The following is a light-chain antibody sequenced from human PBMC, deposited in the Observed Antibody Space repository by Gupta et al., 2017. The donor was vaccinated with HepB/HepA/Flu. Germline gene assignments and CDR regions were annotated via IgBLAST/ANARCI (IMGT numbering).Light chain of an antibody. V-gene: IGLV4-69*01. CDR1: SGHTNYA. Sequence: QLVRTQSPSASASLGASVKLACTLSSGHTNYAIAWHQQQPEKGPRYLMKVNSDGTHLKEDGIPDRFSGSSSGAERYLTISSLQSEDEADYYCQTWGTGIHVVFGGGTNLTVL. J-gene: IGLJ2*01. CDR3: QTWGTGIHVV. CDR2: VNSDGTH.